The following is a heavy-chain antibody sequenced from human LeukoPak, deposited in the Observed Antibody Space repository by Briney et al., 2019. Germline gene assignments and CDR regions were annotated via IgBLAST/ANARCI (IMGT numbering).Heavy chain of an antibody. J-gene: IGHJ4*02. CDR3: ARGDTVYPDY. V-gene: IGHV1-2*04. CDR1: GYTFTGYY. CDR2: INPNSGGT. D-gene: IGHD4-17*01. Sequence: GASVKVSCKASGYTFTGYYMHWGRQAPGQGLEWMGWINPNSGGTNYAQKFQGWATMTRDTSISTAYMELSRLRSDDTAVYYCARGDTVYPDYWGQGTLVTVSS.